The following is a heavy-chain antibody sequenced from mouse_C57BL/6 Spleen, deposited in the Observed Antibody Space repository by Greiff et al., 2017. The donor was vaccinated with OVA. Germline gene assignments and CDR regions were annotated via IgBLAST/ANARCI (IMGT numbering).Heavy chain of an antibody. J-gene: IGHJ3*01. V-gene: IGHV3-6*01. CDR1: GYSITSGYY. D-gene: IGHD2-4*01. Sequence: DVQLQESGPGLVKPSQSLSLTCSVTGYSITSGYYWNWIRQFPGNKLECMGYISYDGSNNYNPSLKNRISITRDTSKNQVFLKLNSVTTEDTATYYCATSDYAWFAYWGQGTLVTVSA. CDR2: ISYDGSN. CDR3: ATSDYAWFAY.